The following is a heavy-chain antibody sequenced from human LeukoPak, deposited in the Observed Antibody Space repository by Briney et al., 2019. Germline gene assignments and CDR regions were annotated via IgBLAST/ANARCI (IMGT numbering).Heavy chain of an antibody. D-gene: IGHD1-26*01. CDR1: GFTFSGSA. V-gene: IGHV3-73*01. CDR2: IRSKANSFAT. CDR3: TIYSGSFPDAFDI. J-gene: IGHJ3*02. Sequence: QPGGSLRLSCAASGFTFSGSAMHWVRQASGKGLEWVGHIRSKANSFATAYGVSVKGGFAISRDDSKNTAYLQMSSLKTEDTAVYYCTIYSGSFPDAFDIWGQGTMVTVSS.